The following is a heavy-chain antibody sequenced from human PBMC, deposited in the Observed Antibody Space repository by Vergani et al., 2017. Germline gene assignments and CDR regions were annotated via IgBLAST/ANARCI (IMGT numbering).Heavy chain of an antibody. D-gene: IGHD3-10*01. V-gene: IGHV4-59*01. J-gene: IGHJ5*02. CDR3: GRVADFYGLGSRLLDL. CDR2: MYHSGST. CDR1: GGSMSGYY. Sequence: QVRLQESGPGLVKPSETPSLPCSVSGGSMSGYYWSWIRQPPGKELEWIGYMYHSGSTNYNPSLETRVTISGDTSKNQFSLKLNSVTAADTAVYYCGRVADFYGLGSRLLDLWGQGILVTVSS.